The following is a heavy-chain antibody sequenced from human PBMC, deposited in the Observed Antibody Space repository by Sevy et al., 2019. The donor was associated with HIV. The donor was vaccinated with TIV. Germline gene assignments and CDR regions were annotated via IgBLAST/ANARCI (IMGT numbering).Heavy chain of an antibody. CDR1: GFTFSFYW. CDR3: ARKRPAYFDY. J-gene: IGHJ4*02. D-gene: IGHD2-21*01. V-gene: IGHV3-7*03. Sequence: GGSLRLSCAVSGFTFSFYWMTWFRQAPGKGLEWVANINQDGSETYYVDSVKGRFTISRDNAKNSLYLQMDSLRAEDTAVYYCARKRPAYFDYWGQGTLVTVSS. CDR2: INQDGSET.